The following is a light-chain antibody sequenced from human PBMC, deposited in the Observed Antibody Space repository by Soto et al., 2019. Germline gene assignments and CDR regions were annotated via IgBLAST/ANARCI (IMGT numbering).Light chain of an antibody. CDR3: SSYPSSRPPLYV. CDR1: SSDVGGYNY. CDR2: DVS. V-gene: IGLV2-14*01. Sequence: QSALTQPASVSGSPGQSITISCTGTSSDVGGYNYFSWYQQHPGKAPKLMIYDVSNRPSGVSNRFSGSKSGNTVSLTISAIPAEDEYDYYCSSYPSSRPPLYVLGTGTKLNVL. J-gene: IGLJ1*01.